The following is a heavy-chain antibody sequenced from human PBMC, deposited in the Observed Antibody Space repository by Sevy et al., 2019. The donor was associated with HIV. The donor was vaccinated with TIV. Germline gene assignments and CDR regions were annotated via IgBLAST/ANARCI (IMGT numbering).Heavy chain of an antibody. Sequence: ASVKVSCKASGYTFTSYYMHWVRQAPGQGLEWMGIINPSGGSTSYAQKFQGRDTMTRDTSTSTVYMELSSLRSEDTAVYYCAREVSSSSWYNNGMDVWGQGTTVTVSS. V-gene: IGHV1-46*01. CDR1: GYTFTSYY. CDR3: AREVSSSSWYNNGMDV. D-gene: IGHD6-13*01. J-gene: IGHJ6*02. CDR2: INPSGGST.